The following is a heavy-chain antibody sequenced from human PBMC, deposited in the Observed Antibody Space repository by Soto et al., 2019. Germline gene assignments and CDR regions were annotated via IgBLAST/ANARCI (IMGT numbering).Heavy chain of an antibody. CDR3: AKDRQDGDYGYNFDY. V-gene: IGHV1-2*02. CDR1: GYNFVAYY. Sequence: ASVKVSCKASGYNFVAYYIHWVRHAPGQGLEWMGWINPSSGATNFAERFQGRVTMTTDTSISTFYMEIKRLKSDDTAVYFCAKDRQDGDYGYNFDYWGQGTLVTVSS. D-gene: IGHD2-21*02. CDR2: INPSSGAT. J-gene: IGHJ4*02.